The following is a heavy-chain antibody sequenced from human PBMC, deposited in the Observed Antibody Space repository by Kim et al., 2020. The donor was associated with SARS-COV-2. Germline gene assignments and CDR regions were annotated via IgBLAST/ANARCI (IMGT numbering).Heavy chain of an antibody. CDR1: GGSISTSGYY. CDR2: IYSGGTT. Sequence: SETLSLTCTVSGGSISTSGYYWGWIRQPPGKGLEWTGGIYSGGTTYYNPSLKSRVTISLNTSKNQFSLKLSSVTAADTALYYCAGGKYSGGWSSFDFWGQGTMVAVSS. CDR3: AGGKYSGGWSSFDF. V-gene: IGHV4-39*01. D-gene: IGHD6-13*01. J-gene: IGHJ3*01.